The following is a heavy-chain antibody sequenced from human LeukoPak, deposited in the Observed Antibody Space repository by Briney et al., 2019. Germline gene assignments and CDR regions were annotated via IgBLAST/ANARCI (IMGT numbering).Heavy chain of an antibody. J-gene: IGHJ4*02. D-gene: IGHD3-10*01. CDR1: GYTFTGYY. V-gene: IGHV1-2*02. CDR3: ARGIWYGSGSPPFDY. Sequence: ASVKVSCKASGYTFTGYYVHWVRQAPGQGLEWMGWINPNSGATNYAQKFQGRITMARDTSISTAYMELSRLGSDDTAVYYCARGIWYGSGSPPFDYWGQGTLVTVSS. CDR2: INPNSGAT.